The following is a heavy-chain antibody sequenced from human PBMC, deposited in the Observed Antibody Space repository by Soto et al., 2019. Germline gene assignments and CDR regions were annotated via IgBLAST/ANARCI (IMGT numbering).Heavy chain of an antibody. CDR1: GYTFTSYD. D-gene: IGHD6-19*01. V-gene: IGHV1-8*01. CDR3: ARGNNSPGIAVAGTLPGPHYYYYYMDV. Sequence: GASVKVSCKASGYTFTSYDINWVRQATGQGLEWMGWMNPNSGNTGYAQKFQGRVTMTRNTSISTAYMELSSLRSEDTAVYCCARGNNSPGIAVAGTLPGPHYYYYYMDVWGKGTTVTVSS. J-gene: IGHJ6*03. CDR2: MNPNSGNT.